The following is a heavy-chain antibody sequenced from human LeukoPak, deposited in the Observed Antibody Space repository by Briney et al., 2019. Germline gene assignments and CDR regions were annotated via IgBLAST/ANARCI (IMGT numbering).Heavy chain of an antibody. D-gene: IGHD5/OR15-5a*01. V-gene: IGHV5-51*01. CDR1: GYSFTSYW. CDR2: IYPGDSDT. CDR3: ARPQATAVVSRGAFDI. J-gene: IGHJ3*02. Sequence: GESLKISCKGSGYSFTSYWIGWVRQMPGKGLEWMGIIYPGDSDTRYSPSFQGQVTISADKSISTAYPQWSSLKASDTAMYYCARPQATAVVSRGAFDIWGQGTMVTVSS.